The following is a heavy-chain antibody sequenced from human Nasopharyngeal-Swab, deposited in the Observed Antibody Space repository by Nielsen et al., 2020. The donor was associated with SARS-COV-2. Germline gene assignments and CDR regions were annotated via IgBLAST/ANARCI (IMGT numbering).Heavy chain of an antibody. J-gene: IGHJ3*01. CDR3: VRDRDIFGYDSSGYYGADAFDL. CDR2: ISFDGTNK. Sequence: GGSLRLSCAASGFIFHSFAVHWVRQSPGKGLEWVALISFDGTNKYYAGSVRGRFTISRDTSKDTLYLQMNNLRAEDTAVYYCVRDRDIFGYDSSGYYGADAFDLWGQGTMVTVSA. CDR1: GFIFHSFA. V-gene: IGHV3-30*04. D-gene: IGHD3-22*01.